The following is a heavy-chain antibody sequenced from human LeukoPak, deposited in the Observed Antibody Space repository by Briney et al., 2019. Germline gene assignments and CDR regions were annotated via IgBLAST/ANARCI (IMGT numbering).Heavy chain of an antibody. Sequence: GGSLRLSCAGSGFTLSNYWMTWVRQAPGKGLEWVANIKEDGSEKYYVDSVKGRFTISRDNAKNSLCLQMNSLRAEDTAVYYCARDPSSDAFDIWGQGTMVTVSS. CDR1: GFTLSNYW. CDR2: IKEDGSEK. V-gene: IGHV3-7*05. J-gene: IGHJ3*02. CDR3: ARDPSSDAFDI.